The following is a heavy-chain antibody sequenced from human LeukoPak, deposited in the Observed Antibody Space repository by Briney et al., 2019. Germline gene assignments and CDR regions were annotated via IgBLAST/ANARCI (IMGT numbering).Heavy chain of an antibody. J-gene: IGHJ3*01. V-gene: IGHV3-48*02. D-gene: IGHD3-10*01. CDR3: ARILSGSGSHGAFDD. CDR2: ITSGSTTI. Sequence: GGCLRLSCAASGFTFSSHGMIWVRHAPGKGLEWGSYITSGSTTIYYPDSVKGRFTISRDNAKNSLDLQLNSLRDEDTAVYYCARILSGSGSHGAFDDWGPETSHTVSS. CDR1: GFTFSSHG.